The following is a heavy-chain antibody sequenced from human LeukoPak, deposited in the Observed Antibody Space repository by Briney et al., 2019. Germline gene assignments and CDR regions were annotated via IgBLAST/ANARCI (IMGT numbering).Heavy chain of an antibody. CDR3: ARDRIYDILTGYPGIAYDCVWGSYRYTGLFDY. V-gene: IGHV7-4-1*02. D-gene: IGHD3-16*02. CDR2: INTNTGNP. J-gene: IGHJ4*02. CDR1: GYTFTSYA. Sequence: ASVKVSCKASGYTFTSYAMNWVRQAPGQGLEWMGWINTNTGNPTYAQGCTGRFVFSLDTSVSTAYLQISSLKAEDTAVYYCARDRIYDILTGYPGIAYDCVWGSYRYTGLFDYWGQGTLVTVSS.